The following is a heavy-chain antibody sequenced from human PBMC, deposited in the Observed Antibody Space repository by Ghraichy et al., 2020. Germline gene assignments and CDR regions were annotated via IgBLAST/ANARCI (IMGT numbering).Heavy chain of an antibody. CDR3: ARSPAQGFYYFGY. J-gene: IGHJ4*02. CDR1: GGSISSDSYY. CDR2: IYASGNA. Sequence: SETLSLTCTVSGGSISSDSYYWSWIRQPAGKGLEWIGRIYASGNAYYNPSLKSRLTISMDTSKNQFFLNLRSVTAADTAVYYCARSPAQGFYYFGYWGQGSLVTVSS. V-gene: IGHV4-61*02.